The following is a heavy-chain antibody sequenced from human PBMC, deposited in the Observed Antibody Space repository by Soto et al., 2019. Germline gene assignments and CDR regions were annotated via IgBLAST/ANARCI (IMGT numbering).Heavy chain of an antibody. CDR2: IYYSGST. CDR3: ARYRGYCSGGSCYGAIDY. D-gene: IGHD2-15*01. Sequence: SETLSLTCAVSGYSISSSNWWGWIRQPPGKGLEWIGSIYYSGSTYYNPSLKSRVTISVDTSKNQFSLKLSSVTAADTAVYYCARYRGYCSGGSCYGAIDYWGQGTLVTVS. CDR1: GYSISSSNW. V-gene: IGHV4-38-2*01. J-gene: IGHJ4*02.